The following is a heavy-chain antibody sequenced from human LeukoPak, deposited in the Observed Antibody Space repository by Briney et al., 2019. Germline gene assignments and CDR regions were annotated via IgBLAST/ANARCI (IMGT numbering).Heavy chain of an antibody. CDR3: ATSGFKQWLVNDY. CDR2: ISSSSSYI. D-gene: IGHD6-19*01. Sequence: GGSLRLSCAASGFTFSSYSMNWVRQAPGKGLEWVSSISSSSSYIYYADSVKGRFTISRDNAKNSLYLQMNSLRAEDTAVYYCATSGFKQWLVNDYWGQGTLVTVSS. CDR1: GFTFSSYS. V-gene: IGHV3-21*01. J-gene: IGHJ4*02.